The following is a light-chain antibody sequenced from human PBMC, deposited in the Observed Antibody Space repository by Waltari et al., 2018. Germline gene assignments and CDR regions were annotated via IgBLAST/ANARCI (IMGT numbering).Light chain of an antibody. V-gene: IGLV3-21*03. CDR1: NIGSRS. Sequence: SYVLPQPPSVSVAPGKTARITSGGNNIGSRSVHWYQQKPGQAPVLVVYDDSDRPSGIPERFSGSNSGNTATLTISRVEAGDEADYYCQVWDSSSDHPVVFGGGTKLTVL. CDR3: QVWDSSSDHPVV. J-gene: IGLJ2*01. CDR2: DDS.